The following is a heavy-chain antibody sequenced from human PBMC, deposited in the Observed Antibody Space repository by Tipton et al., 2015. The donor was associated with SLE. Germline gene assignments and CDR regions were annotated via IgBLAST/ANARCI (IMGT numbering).Heavy chain of an antibody. J-gene: IGHJ4*02. V-gene: IGHV3-23*01. CDR2: SSLRT. CDR3: AKDQCSRTSCYPTSLDS. Sequence: GSLRLSCAASGFAFDSYAMSWVRQAPGRGLEWVSSSSLRTYYADSVKGRFTISRDNSKNTLFLQMNSLRVEDTAVYYCAKDQCSRTSCYPTSLDSWGQGTLVTVSS. CDR1: GFAFDSYA. D-gene: IGHD2-2*01.